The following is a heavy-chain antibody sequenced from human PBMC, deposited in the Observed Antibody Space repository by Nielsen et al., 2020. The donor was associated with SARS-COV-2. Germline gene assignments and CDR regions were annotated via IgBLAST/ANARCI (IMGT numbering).Heavy chain of an antibody. CDR1: GFTFSSYA. Sequence: GESLKISCAASGFTFSSYAMSWVRQAPGKGLEWVSAISGSGGSTYYADSVKGRFTISRDNAKNSLYLQMNSLRAEDTAVYYCARDQGTYYYDSSGYWSWDWGQGTLVTVSS. V-gene: IGHV3-23*01. CDR3: ARDQGTYYYDSSGYWSWD. J-gene: IGHJ4*02. D-gene: IGHD3-22*01. CDR2: ISGSGGST.